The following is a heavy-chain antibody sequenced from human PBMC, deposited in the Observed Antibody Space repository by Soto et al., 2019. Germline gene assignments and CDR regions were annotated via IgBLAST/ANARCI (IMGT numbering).Heavy chain of an antibody. Sequence: GGSLRLSCAASGFTVSSNYMSWVRQAPGKGLEWVPVIYSGGSTYYADSVKGRFTISRHNSKNTLYLQMNSLRAEDTAVYYCARGTYSSSWSLPFDYWGQGTLVTVSS. CDR1: GFTVSSNY. CDR2: IYSGGST. V-gene: IGHV3-53*04. J-gene: IGHJ4*02. CDR3: ARGTYSSSWSLPFDY. D-gene: IGHD6-13*01.